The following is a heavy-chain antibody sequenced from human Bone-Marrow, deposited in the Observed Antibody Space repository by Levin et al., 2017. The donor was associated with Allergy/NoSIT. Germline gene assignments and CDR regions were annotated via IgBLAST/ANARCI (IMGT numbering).Heavy chain of an antibody. CDR3: ASTGIDYYDSSGYPSPYYYGMDV. CDR2: INHSGST. J-gene: IGHJ6*02. V-gene: IGHV4-34*01. CDR1: GGSFSGSY. D-gene: IGHD3-22*01. Sequence: SQTLSLPCAVYGGSFSGSYWSWLRPPPGKGLEWIGEINHSGSTNYNPSLKSRVTISVDTSKNQFSLKLSSVTAADTAVYYCASTGIDYYDSSGYPSPYYYGMDVWGQGTTVTVSS.